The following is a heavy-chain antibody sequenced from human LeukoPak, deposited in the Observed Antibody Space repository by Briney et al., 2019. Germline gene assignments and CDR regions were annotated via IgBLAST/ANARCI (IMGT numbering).Heavy chain of an antibody. J-gene: IGHJ5*02. D-gene: IGHD3-22*01. V-gene: IGHV4-39*07. CDR3: ARGYGYYLGQFDP. CDR2: IYNSGTT. CDR1: GGSLSSSRYF. Sequence: SETLSLTCSVSGGSLSSSRYFWAWIRQPPGKGLDWIGSIYNSGTTHYTASLKSRVSMSLDRSRNQFSLRLNSVTAADTAVYYCARGYGYYLGQFDPWSQGTLVTVSS.